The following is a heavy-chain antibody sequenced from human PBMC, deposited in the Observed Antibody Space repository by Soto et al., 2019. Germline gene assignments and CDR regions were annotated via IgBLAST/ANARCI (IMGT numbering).Heavy chain of an antibody. CDR1: GGTFNTYA. CDR2: ISPMFGAA. V-gene: IGHV1-69*19. J-gene: IGHJ4*02. Sequence: QVQLVQSGAEMKKPGSSVKVSCQSSGGTFNTYAMNWVRQAPGQGPEWMGDISPMFGAANYAPKFQGRVTITADESTGTSYMQLSSLTSGDTALYFCAREVQVHAPAFVYWGQGTLVNASS. D-gene: IGHD3-10*01. CDR3: AREVQVHAPAFVY.